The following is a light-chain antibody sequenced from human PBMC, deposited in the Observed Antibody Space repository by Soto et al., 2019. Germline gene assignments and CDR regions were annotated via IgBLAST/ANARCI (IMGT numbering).Light chain of an antibody. V-gene: IGKV3-20*01. CDR3: QQYGSSPPT. CDR1: QSISRY. Sequence: IVLTQSPGTLSLSPGERTTLSCSASQSISRYLAWYQQKPGQGPRLLIYGASSRATGTPDRFSGSGSGTDFTLTINRLEPEDFALYYCQQYGSSPPTFGQGTKV. J-gene: IGKJ1*01. CDR2: GAS.